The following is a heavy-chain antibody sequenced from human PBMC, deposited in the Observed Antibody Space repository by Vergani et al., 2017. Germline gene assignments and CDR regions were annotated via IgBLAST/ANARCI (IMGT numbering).Heavy chain of an antibody. J-gene: IGHJ5*02. CDR3: ARESYGSGPXFDP. Sequence: QVQLVQSGAEVKKPGASVKVSCKASGYTFTSYAMHWVRQAPGQRLEWMGWINAGNGNTKYSQKFQGRVTITRDTSASTSYMELSSLRSEDTAVYYCARESYGSGPXFDPWGQGTLVTVSS. CDR1: GYTFTSYA. V-gene: IGHV1-3*01. D-gene: IGHD3-10*01. CDR2: INAGNGNT.